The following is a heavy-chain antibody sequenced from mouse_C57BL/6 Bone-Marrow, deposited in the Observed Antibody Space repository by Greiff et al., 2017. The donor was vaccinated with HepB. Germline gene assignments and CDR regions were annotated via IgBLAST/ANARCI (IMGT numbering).Heavy chain of an antibody. V-gene: IGHV1-18*01. D-gene: IGHD1-1*01. CDR3: ARRITTVPVAMDY. CDR2: INPNNGGT. CDR1: GYTFTDYN. J-gene: IGHJ4*01. Sequence: VQLQQSGPELVKPGASVKIPCKASGYTFTDYNMDWVKQSHGKSLEWIGDINPNNGGTIYNQKFKGKATLTVDKSSSTAYMELRSLTSEDTAVYYCARRITTVPVAMDYWGQGTSVTVSS.